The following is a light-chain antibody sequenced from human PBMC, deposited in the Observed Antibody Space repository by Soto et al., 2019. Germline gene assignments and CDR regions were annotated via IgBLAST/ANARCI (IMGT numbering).Light chain of an antibody. Sequence: NFMLTQPHSVSESPGKTVTISCTRSNGSIVSNYVQWYQQRPGSSPTTVIYEDNQRPSGVPDRFSGSIDSSSNSASLTISGLKTEDEADYCCQSYDSSNQGVLGGGTKVTVL. CDR3: QSYDSSNQGV. CDR2: EDN. CDR1: NGSIVSNY. V-gene: IGLV6-57*01. J-gene: IGLJ3*02.